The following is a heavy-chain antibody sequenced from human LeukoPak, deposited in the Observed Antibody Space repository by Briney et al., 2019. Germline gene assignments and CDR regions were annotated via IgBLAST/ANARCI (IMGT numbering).Heavy chain of an antibody. V-gene: IGHV3-15*01. CDR1: GLSFRNAW. CDR2: IKSKTDGGTT. J-gene: IGHJ3*02. CDR3: TTYRLDDAFDM. Sequence: GGSLRLSCAASGLSFRNAWMNWVRQAPGKGLEWVGRIKSKTDGGTTDYAALVKGRFTISRDDSKNTQYLQMNSLNTEDTAIYYCTTYRLDDAFDMWGQGTMVTVSS.